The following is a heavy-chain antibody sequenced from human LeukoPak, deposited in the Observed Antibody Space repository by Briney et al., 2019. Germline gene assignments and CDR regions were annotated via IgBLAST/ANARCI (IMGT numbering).Heavy chain of an antibody. Sequence: GGSLRLSCAASGFTFSSYSMNWVRQAPGKGLEWVSSISSSSSYIYYADSVKGRFTISRDNAKNSLYLQMNSLRAEDTAVYYCARFGLPCSSTGCPLWYYYGMDVWGQGTTVTVSS. CDR1: GFTFSSYS. CDR3: ARFGLPCSSTGCPLWYYYGMDV. J-gene: IGHJ6*02. CDR2: ISSSSSYI. D-gene: IGHD2-2*01. V-gene: IGHV3-21*01.